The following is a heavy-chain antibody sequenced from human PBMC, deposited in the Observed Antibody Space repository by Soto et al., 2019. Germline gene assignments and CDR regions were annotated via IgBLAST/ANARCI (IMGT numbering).Heavy chain of an antibody. V-gene: IGHV1-18*01. Sequence: QVQLVQSGAEVKKPGASVKVSCKASGYTFTSYGISWVRQAPGQGLEWMGWIRAYNGNTNYAQKLQGRVTKPTATSTSTAYMELRSLRFDDTAVYCCARDLPAMDVWGQGTTVTVSS. J-gene: IGHJ6*02. CDR3: ARDLPAMDV. CDR2: IRAYNGNT. CDR1: GYTFTSYG.